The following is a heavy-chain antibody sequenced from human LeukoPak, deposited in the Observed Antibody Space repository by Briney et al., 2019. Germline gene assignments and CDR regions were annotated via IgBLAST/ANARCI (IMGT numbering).Heavy chain of an antibody. CDR3: TRDIGGAAQDY. Sequence: SGTLSLTCAVSGGSISSSNWWSWVRQPPGKGLEWIGEIYHSGSANYNPSLKSRVTISLDTSKNQFSLRLSPVTAADTAVYYCTRDIGGAAQDYWGQATLVTVSS. CDR2: IYHSGSA. J-gene: IGHJ4*02. CDR1: GGSISSSNW. V-gene: IGHV4-4*02. D-gene: IGHD1-26*01.